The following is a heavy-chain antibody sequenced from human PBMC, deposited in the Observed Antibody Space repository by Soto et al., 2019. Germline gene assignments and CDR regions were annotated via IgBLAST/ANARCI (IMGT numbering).Heavy chain of an antibody. CDR1: GYTFTSYG. CDR3: AADLGNFWSGYLDV. V-gene: IGHV1-18*01. CDR2: ISAYNFNT. J-gene: IGHJ6*02. Sequence: EASVKVSCKASGYTFTSYGISWVRQAPGQGLEWMGWISAYNFNTNYAQKLQGRVTMTTDTSTSTAYMELSSLRSEDTAVYYCAADLGNFWSGYLDVWGQGTTVTVSS. D-gene: IGHD3-3*01.